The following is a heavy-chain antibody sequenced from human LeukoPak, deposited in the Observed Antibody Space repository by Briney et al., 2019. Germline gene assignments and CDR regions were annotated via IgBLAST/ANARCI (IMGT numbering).Heavy chain of an antibody. D-gene: IGHD2-2*02. V-gene: IGHV3-33*01. CDR2: IWDDGSNK. CDR1: GFTFSSYG. Sequence: GRSLRLSCAASGFTFSSYGMHWVRQAPGKWLEWGAVIWDDGSNKYYADSVKGRFTISRDNSKNTLYLQMNSLRAEDTAVYYCARDDSSDIVVVPAAISGGFDPWGQGTLVTVSS. CDR3: ARDDSSDIVVVPAAISGGFDP. J-gene: IGHJ5*02.